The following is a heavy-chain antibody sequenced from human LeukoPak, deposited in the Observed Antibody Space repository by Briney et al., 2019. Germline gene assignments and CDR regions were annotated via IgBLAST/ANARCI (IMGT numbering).Heavy chain of an antibody. CDR2: IYYSGST. J-gene: IGHJ4*02. CDR1: GGSISSYF. V-gene: IGHV4-59*08. D-gene: IGHD6-13*01. Sequence: PSETLSLTYTVSGGSISSYFWTWIRQPPGKGLEWIGYIYYSGSTNYNPSLKSRVTISVDTSKNQFSLKLTSVTAADTAVYYCARHVGYSTSGFPPAHFDYWGQGTLVTVSS. CDR3: ARHVGYSTSGFPPAHFDY.